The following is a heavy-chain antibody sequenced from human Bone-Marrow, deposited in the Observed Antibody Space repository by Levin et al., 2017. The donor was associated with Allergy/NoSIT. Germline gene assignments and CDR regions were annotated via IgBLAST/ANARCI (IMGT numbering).Heavy chain of an antibody. D-gene: IGHD3-22*01. CDR2: IYSGGST. J-gene: IGHJ3*02. Sequence: GGSLRLSCAASGFTVSSNYMSWVRQAPGKGLEWVSVIYSGGSTYYADSVKGRFTISRDNSKNTLYLQMNSLRAEDTAVYYCARFKRTYYYDSSGDTGLADAFDIWGQGTMVTVSS. CDR1: GFTVSSNY. V-gene: IGHV3-53*01. CDR3: ARFKRTYYYDSSGDTGLADAFDI.